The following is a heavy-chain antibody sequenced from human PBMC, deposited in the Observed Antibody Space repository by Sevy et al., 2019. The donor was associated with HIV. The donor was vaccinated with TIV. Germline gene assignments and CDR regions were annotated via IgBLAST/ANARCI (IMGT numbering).Heavy chain of an antibody. CDR2: LYYGGRT. D-gene: IGHD6-6*01. J-gene: IGHJ2*01. CDR1: GASISNYY. CDR3: ARHSIAARSWYFDL. V-gene: IGHV4-59*01. Sequence: SETLSLTCTVSGASISNYYWSWIRLPPGKGLEWIAYLYYGGRTNYNPSLKSRVTISVDKSKNQFSLKLISVTAADTAVYYCARHSIAARSWYFDLWGRGTLVTVSS.